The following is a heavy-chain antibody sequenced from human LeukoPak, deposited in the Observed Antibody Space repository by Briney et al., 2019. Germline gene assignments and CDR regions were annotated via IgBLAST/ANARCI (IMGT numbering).Heavy chain of an antibody. CDR3: AINAIGGGNSGLYVY. D-gene: IGHD4-23*01. Sequence: ASVKVSCKASGYTFSSYCIHWVRQAPGQGPEWMGIINPSGGGTSYAQKFQGRVTMTEDTSTDTAYMELSSLRSEDTAVYYCAINAIGGGNSGLYVYWGQGTLVTVSS. J-gene: IGHJ4*02. CDR1: GYTFSSYC. V-gene: IGHV1-46*01. CDR2: INPSGGGT.